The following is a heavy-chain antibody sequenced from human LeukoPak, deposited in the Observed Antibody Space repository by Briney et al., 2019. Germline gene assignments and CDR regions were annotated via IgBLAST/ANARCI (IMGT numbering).Heavy chain of an antibody. J-gene: IGHJ4*02. CDR1: GFTFSSYG. CDR3: ARDRHVDTAIDY. CDR2: ISYDGSNI. D-gene: IGHD5-18*01. V-gene: IGHV3-30*03. Sequence: RAGGSLRLSCAASGFTFSSYGMHWVRQAPGKGLAWVAVISYDGSNIYYGDPVKGRFTISRDNSKNTLYLQMNSLRAEDTAVYYCARDRHVDTAIDYWGQGTLVTVSS.